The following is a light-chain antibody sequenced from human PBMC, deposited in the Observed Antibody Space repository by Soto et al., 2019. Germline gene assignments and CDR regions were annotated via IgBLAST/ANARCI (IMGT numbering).Light chain of an antibody. CDR3: QHRSNWPWT. CDR1: QSVSSN. J-gene: IGKJ1*01. CDR2: DAS. Sequence: EIVLTQSPVTVSLSPGERATLSCRASQSVSSNLAWYQQRPGQAPRLLIFDASRRATGIPARFSGSGFGTDFTLAISSLEPEDFAVYYCQHRSNWPWTFGQGTKGEIK. V-gene: IGKV3-11*01.